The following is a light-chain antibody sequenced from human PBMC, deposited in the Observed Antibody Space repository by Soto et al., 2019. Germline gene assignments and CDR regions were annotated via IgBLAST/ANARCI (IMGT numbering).Light chain of an antibody. CDR3: QQYGSSPPKT. CDR1: ESLSSAY. CDR2: GAS. Sequence: EIVLTQSPGTLSLSPGERATLSCRASESLSSAYLACYQQKPGQAPRLLLYGASTRATGIPDRFSGSGSGTEFTLTISRLEPEDLAVYYCQQYGSSPPKTFGQGTKVDI. V-gene: IGKV3-20*01. J-gene: IGKJ1*01.